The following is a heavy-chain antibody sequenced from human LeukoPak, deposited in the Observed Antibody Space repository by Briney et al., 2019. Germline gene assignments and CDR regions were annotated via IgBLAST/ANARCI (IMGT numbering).Heavy chain of an antibody. V-gene: IGHV3-33*01. CDR2: IWYDGSNK. CDR1: GFTFSSYG. CDR3: AREPSFYGDYFGFDY. J-gene: IGHJ4*02. Sequence: GRSLRLSCAASGFTFSSYGMHWVRQAPGKGLEWVAVIWYDGSNKYYADSVKGRFTISRDNSKNTLYLQMNSLRAEDTAVYYCAREPSFYGDYFGFDYWGQGTPVTVSS. D-gene: IGHD4-17*01.